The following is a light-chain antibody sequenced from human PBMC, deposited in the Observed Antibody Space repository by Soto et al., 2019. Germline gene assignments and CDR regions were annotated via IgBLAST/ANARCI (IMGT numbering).Light chain of an antibody. Sequence: DLVMTQSPLSLPVTPGEPASISCRSNQSLLHSNGYNYLDWYLQRPGQSPQLLIYLGSSRASGEPDRFSGSGSGTDCTLKISRVEAEDVGVFYCMQALQTPWTFGQGTKLEIK. J-gene: IGKJ2*02. CDR2: LGS. CDR1: QSLLHSNGYNY. V-gene: IGKV2-28*01. CDR3: MQALQTPWT.